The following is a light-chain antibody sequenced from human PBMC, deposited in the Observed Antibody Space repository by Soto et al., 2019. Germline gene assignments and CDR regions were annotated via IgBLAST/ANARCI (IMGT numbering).Light chain of an antibody. V-gene: IGLV1-47*02. CDR2: NNN. Sequence: QAVVTQPPSTSGTPGQRVTISCSGSSSNIGSSYVFWFQHLPGTAPKLLMYNNNQRPSGVPDRVSASKSGTSASLAISGLRSEDEADYYCSSYTSSSPVVFGGGTKLTVL. CDR1: SSNIGSSY. CDR3: SSYTSSSPVV. J-gene: IGLJ2*01.